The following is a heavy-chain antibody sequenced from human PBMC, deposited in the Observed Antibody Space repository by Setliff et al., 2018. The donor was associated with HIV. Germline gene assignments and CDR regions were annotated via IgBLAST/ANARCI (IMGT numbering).Heavy chain of an antibody. J-gene: IGHJ4*02. CDR1: GGSIRSGNHY. V-gene: IGHV4-61*02. D-gene: IGHD6-19*01. CDR3: ASQGRSGWLWGGFVS. CDR2: IYTSGST. Sequence: PSETLSLTCTVSGGSIRSGNHYWSWIRQPAGKGLEWIGRIYTSGSTNYNPSLKSRVTTSLDTSKNQFSLKLTSVTAADTAVYYCASQGRSGWLWGGFVSWGQGTLVTVSS.